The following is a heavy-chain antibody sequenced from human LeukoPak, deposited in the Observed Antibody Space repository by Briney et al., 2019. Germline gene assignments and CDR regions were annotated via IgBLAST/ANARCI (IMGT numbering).Heavy chain of an antibody. V-gene: IGHV4-4*02. Sequence: PSETLSLTCAVSGGSISSSNWWSWVRQPPGKGLEWIGEIYHSGSTNYNPSLKSRVTISVDKSKNQFSLKLSSVTAADTAVYYCAKGYDGDYGGNSHYYYYMDVWGKGTTVTVSS. CDR1: GGSISSSNW. CDR3: AKGYDGDYGGNSHYYYYMDV. J-gene: IGHJ6*03. CDR2: IYHSGST. D-gene: IGHD4-23*01.